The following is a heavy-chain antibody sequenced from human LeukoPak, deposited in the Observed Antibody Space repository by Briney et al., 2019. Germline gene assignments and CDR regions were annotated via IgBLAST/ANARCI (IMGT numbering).Heavy chain of an antibody. CDR3: ATDTEYYYYYGMDV. V-gene: IGHV4-31*03. Sequence: PSQTLSLTCTVSGGSISSGGSYWSWIRQHPGKGLEWIGYIYYSGSTYYNPSLKSRVTISVDTSKNQFSLKLSSVTAADTAVYYCATDTEYYYYYGMDVWGQGTTVTVSS. CDR2: IYYSGST. CDR1: GGSISSGGSY. J-gene: IGHJ6*02. D-gene: IGHD5-18*01.